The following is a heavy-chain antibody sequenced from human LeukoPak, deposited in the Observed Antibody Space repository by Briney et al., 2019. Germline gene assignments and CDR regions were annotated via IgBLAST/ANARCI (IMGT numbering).Heavy chain of an antibody. D-gene: IGHD3-10*01. CDR3: ARAGVLLWFGESHDAFDI. CDR2: INPSGGST. J-gene: IGHJ3*02. Sequence: ASVKVSCKASGYTFTSYYMHWVLQAPGQGLEWMGIINPSGGSTSYAQKLQGRVTMTRDTSTSTVYMELSSLRSEDTAVYYCARAGVLLWFGESHDAFDIWGQGTMVTVSS. CDR1: GYTFTSYY. V-gene: IGHV1-46*01.